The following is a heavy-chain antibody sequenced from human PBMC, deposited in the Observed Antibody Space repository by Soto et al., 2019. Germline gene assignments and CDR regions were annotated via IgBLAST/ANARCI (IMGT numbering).Heavy chain of an antibody. CDR1: GGSISSYY. CDR3: GGDSGPYYFDY. CDR2: IYYSGST. Sequence: SETLSLTCTVSGGSISSYYWSWIRQPPGKGLEWIGYIYYSGSTNYNPSLKSRVTISVDTSKNQFSLKLSSVTAADTAVYYCGGDSGPYYFDYWGQGTLVTVSS. D-gene: IGHD2-21*02. J-gene: IGHJ4*02. V-gene: IGHV4-59*01.